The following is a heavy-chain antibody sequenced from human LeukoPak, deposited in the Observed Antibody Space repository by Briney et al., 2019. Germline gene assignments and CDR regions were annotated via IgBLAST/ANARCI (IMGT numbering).Heavy chain of an antibody. Sequence: ASVKVSCKASGYTFTSYDINWVRQATGQGLEWMGWMNPNSGNTGYAQKFQGRVTMTRNTSISTAYMELSSLRSEDTAVYYCARAPQVGQYYYYYYMDVWGKGTTVTVSS. J-gene: IGHJ6*03. D-gene: IGHD1-26*01. CDR3: ARAPQVGQYYYYYYMDV. CDR1: GYTFTSYD. CDR2: MNPNSGNT. V-gene: IGHV1-8*01.